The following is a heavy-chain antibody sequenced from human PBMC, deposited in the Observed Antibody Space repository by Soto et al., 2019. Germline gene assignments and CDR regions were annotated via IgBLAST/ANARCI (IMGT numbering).Heavy chain of an antibody. CDR3: ASTPFGMITFGGVQGLDI. J-gene: IGHJ3*02. D-gene: IGHD3-16*01. Sequence: PGGSLRLSCAASGFTFSSYGMHWVRQAPGKGLEWVALIWYDGSNKYYVDSVKGRFTISRDNSKNTLYLQMNSLRAEDTAVYYYASTPFGMITFGGVQGLDIWGQGTMVTVSS. CDR1: GFTFSSYG. V-gene: IGHV3-33*01. CDR2: IWYDGSNK.